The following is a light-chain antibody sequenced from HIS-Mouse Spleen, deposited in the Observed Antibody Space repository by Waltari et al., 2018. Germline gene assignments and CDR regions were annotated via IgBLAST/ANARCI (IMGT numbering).Light chain of an antibody. CDR2: EVS. CDR3: SSYTSSSTLWV. Sequence: QSALTQPAPVSGSPGQSVPISLTGTTSDVGGYKYVSWYQQHPGKAPKLMIYEVSNRPSGVSNRFSGSKSGNTASLTISGLQAEDEADYYCSSYTSSSTLWVFGGGTKLTVL. J-gene: IGLJ3*02. V-gene: IGLV2-14*01. CDR1: TSDVGGYKY.